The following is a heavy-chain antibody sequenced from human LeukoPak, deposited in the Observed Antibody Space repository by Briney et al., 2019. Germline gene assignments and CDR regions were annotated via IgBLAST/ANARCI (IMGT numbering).Heavy chain of an antibody. J-gene: IGHJ4*02. CDR1: GFTFSSYS. CDR3: AREEAAMATGFDY. Sequence: GGSLRLSCAASGFTFSSYSMNWVRQAPGKGLEWVSSISSSSSYIYYADSVKGRFTISRDNAKNSLYLQMNSLRAEDTAVYYCAREEAAMATGFDYWGQGTLVTVSS. D-gene: IGHD5-18*01. V-gene: IGHV3-21*01. CDR2: ISSSSSYI.